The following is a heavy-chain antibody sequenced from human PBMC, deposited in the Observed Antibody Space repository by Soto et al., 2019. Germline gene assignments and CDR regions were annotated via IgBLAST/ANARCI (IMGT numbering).Heavy chain of an antibody. CDR1: GFTFSSYS. V-gene: IGHV3-21*01. CDR3: ARIVVRELYYYDSSGYYMDV. J-gene: IGHJ6*03. CDR2: ISSSGSYI. Sequence: GGSLRLSCAASGFTFSSYSMNWVRQAPGKGLEWVSSISSSGSYIYYADSVKGRFTISRDNAKNSLYLQMNSLRAEDTAVYYCARIVVRELYYYDSSGYYMDVWGKGTTVTVSS. D-gene: IGHD3-22*01.